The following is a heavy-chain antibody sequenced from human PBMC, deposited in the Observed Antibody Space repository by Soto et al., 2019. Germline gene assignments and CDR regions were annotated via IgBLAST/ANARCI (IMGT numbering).Heavy chain of an antibody. Sequence: QVQLVQSGAEVKKPGSSVKVSCKASGGTFSSYTISWVRQAPGQGLEWMGRIIPILGIGNYAQKFQGRVTITADKSTSTAYMELSSLRSEDTAVYYCARPPDSSSWYADYFDYWGQGTLVTVSS. V-gene: IGHV1-69*02. CDR3: ARPPDSSSWYADYFDY. CDR2: IIPILGIG. CDR1: GGTFSSYT. J-gene: IGHJ4*02. D-gene: IGHD6-13*01.